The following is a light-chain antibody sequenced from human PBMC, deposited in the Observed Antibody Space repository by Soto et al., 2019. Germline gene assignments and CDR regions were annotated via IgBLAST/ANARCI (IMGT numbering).Light chain of an antibody. CDR3: QQYGSSPIT. Sequence: EIVLTQSPATLSSFPGDRVTLSCRASQYINTRLAWYQHRPGQAPRLLIYDAYNRATGIPARFSGSGSGTDFTLTISSLEPEDFAVYYCQQYGSSPITFGQGTRLEIK. V-gene: IGKV3-11*01. CDR1: QYINTR. J-gene: IGKJ5*01. CDR2: DAY.